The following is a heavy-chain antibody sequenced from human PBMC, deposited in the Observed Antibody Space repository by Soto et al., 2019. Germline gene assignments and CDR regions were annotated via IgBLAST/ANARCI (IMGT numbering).Heavy chain of an antibody. CDR1: GYTFTSYY. D-gene: IGHD6-6*01. CDR2: INPSGGST. J-gene: IGHJ6*02. Sequence: GASVKVSCKASGYTFTSYYMHWVRQAPGQGLEWMGIINPSGGSTSYAQKFQGRVTMTRDTSTSTVYMELSSLRSEDTAVYYCARDPAGTPQQLLPHYYGMDVWGQGTTVTVSS. V-gene: IGHV1-46*01. CDR3: ARDPAGTPQQLLPHYYGMDV.